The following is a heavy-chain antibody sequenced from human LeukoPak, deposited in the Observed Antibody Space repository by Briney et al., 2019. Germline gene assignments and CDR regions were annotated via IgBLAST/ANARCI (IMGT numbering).Heavy chain of an antibody. V-gene: IGHV3-53*04. CDR1: GFTASSNY. CDR3: ARDLVVVVAATLDYYGMDV. J-gene: IGHJ6*02. CDR2: IYSGGST. D-gene: IGHD2-15*01. Sequence: PGGSLRLSCAASGFTASSNYMSWVRQAPGKGLEWVSVIYSGGSTYYADSVKGRFTISRHNSKNTLYLQMNSLRAEDTAVYYCARDLVVVVAATLDYYGMDVWGQGTTVTVSS.